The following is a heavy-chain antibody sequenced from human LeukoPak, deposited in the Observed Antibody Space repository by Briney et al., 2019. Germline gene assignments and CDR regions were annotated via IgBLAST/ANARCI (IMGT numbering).Heavy chain of an antibody. D-gene: IGHD3-22*01. Sequence: SVKVSCKASGGTFSSYAISWVRQAPGQGLEWMGRIIPILGIANYAQKFQGRVTITADKSTSTAYMELSSLRSEDTAVYYCARDRYYDSSGYRYYYYGMDIWGQGTTVTVSS. CDR2: IIPILGIA. CDR3: ARDRYYDSSGYRYYYYGMDI. CDR1: GGTFSSYA. V-gene: IGHV1-69*04. J-gene: IGHJ6*02.